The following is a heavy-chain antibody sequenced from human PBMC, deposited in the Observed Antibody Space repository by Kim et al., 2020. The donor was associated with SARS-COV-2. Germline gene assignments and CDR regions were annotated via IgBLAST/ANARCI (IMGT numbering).Heavy chain of an antibody. V-gene: IGHV3-15*01. Sequence: GGSLRLSCAASGFTFSNAWMSWVRQAPGKGLEWVGRIKSKTDGGTTDYAAPVKGRFTISRDDSKNTLYLQMNSLKTEDTAVYYCTTDPTTVTNGVVIDYWGQGTLVTVSS. J-gene: IGHJ4*02. CDR3: TTDPTTVTNGVVIDY. CDR2: IKSKTDGGTT. D-gene: IGHD4-17*01. CDR1: GFTFSNAW.